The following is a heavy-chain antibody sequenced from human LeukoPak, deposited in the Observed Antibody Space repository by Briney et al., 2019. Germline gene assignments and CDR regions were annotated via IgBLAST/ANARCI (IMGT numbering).Heavy chain of an antibody. V-gene: IGHV1-46*01. CDR2: INPSGGST. CDR3: ARVYYYDSSGYYPGGPFDY. CDR1: GYTFTSYY. Sequence: ASVKVSCKASGYTFTSYYMHWVRQAPGQGLEWMGIINPSGGSTSYAQKFQGRVTMTRDTSTSTVYMELSSLRSEDTAVYYCARVYYYDSSGYYPGGPFDYWGQGTLVTVSS. D-gene: IGHD3-22*01. J-gene: IGHJ4*02.